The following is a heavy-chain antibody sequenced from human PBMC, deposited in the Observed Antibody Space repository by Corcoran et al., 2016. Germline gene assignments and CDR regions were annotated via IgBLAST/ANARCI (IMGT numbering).Heavy chain of an antibody. D-gene: IGHD6-13*01. V-gene: IGHV2-5*01. CDR2: IYWNDDK. CDR3: VHSWGDSSSWYDLGWCDP. Sequence: QITLKESGPTLVKPTQTLPLTCTFSGFSLSTSGVGVGWIRQPPGKALEWLALIYWNDDKRYSPSLKSRLTITKDTSKNQVVRTMNNMDPVDTATYSCVHSWGDSSSWYDLGWCDPWGQGTLVTVSS. J-gene: IGHJ5*02. CDR1: GFSLSTSGVG.